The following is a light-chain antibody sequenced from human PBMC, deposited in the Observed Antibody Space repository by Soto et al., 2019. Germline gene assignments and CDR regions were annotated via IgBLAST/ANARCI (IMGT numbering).Light chain of an antibody. Sequence: DIVLTQSPLSLPVTPGEPASISCRSSQSLLHSNGYNYLDWFLQKPGQSPQLLVYLGSHRASGVPDRFSGSGSGTYFTLKISRVEAEDVGVYYCMQTLQTPTFGGGTKVEIK. CDR2: LGS. V-gene: IGKV2-28*01. J-gene: IGKJ4*01. CDR1: QSLLHSNGYNY. CDR3: MQTLQTPT.